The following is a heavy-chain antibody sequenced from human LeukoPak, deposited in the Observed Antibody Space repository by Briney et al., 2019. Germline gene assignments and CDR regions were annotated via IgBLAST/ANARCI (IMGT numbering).Heavy chain of an antibody. V-gene: IGHV5-51*01. CDR1: GCRFTSYW. CDR3: ARSSHYYYGSGPLHAYYFDY. D-gene: IGHD3-10*01. CDR2: IYPGDSDT. J-gene: IGHJ4*02. Sequence: GGSLKISCKGSGCRFTSYWIGWVRRMPGKGLVWMGIIYPGDSDTRHSPSFQGQVTISTDNSISTAYLQWSSLKASDTAMYYCARSSHYYYGSGPLHAYYFDYWGQGTLVTVSS.